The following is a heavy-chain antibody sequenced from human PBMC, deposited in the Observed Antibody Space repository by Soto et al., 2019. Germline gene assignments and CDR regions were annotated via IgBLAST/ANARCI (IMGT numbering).Heavy chain of an antibody. CDR1: GFTFSSYA. CDR2: ISGSGGST. CDR3: AKITAAAGSFDY. Sequence: PGGSLRLSCAASGFTFSSYAMSWVRQAPGKGLEWVSAISGSGGSTYYADSVKGRFTISRDNSKNTLYLQMSSLRAEDTAVYYCAKITAAAGSFDYWGQGTLVTVSS. D-gene: IGHD6-13*01. J-gene: IGHJ4*02. V-gene: IGHV3-23*01.